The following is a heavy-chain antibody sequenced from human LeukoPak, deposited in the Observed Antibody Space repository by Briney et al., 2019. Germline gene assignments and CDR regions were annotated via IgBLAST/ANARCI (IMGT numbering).Heavy chain of an antibody. CDR3: ARGRTPNRVGVVVVTED. D-gene: IGHD2-21*02. J-gene: IGHJ4*02. Sequence: SETLSLTCAVSGGSISSSNWWSWVRQPPGKGLEWIGEIYHSGSTNYNPSLKSRVTISVDKSKNQFSLKLSSVTAADTAVYYCARGRTPNRVGVVVVTEDWGQGTLVTVSS. CDR1: GGSISSSNW. CDR2: IYHSGST. V-gene: IGHV4-4*02.